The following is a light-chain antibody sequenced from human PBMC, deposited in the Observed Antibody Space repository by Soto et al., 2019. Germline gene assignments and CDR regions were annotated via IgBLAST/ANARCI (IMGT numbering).Light chain of an antibody. CDR1: SSDIGTYNL. J-gene: IGLJ1*01. CDR3: CSYAGSSTLYV. CDR2: EVN. V-gene: IGLV2-23*02. Sequence: QSALTQPASASGSPGQSITISCTGTSSDIGTYNLVSWYQQHPGKAPKLMIYEVNKRPSGVSDRFSGSKSGNTASLTISGLQAEDEADYYCCSYAGSSTLYVFGTGTKLTVL.